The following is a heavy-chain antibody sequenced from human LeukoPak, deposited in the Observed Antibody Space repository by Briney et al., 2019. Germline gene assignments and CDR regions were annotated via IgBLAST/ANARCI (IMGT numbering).Heavy chain of an antibody. D-gene: IGHD3-16*02. J-gene: IGHJ4*02. CDR2: IRYDGSNK. Sequence: PGGSLRLSCAASGFTFSSYGMHWVRQAPGKGLEWVAFIRYDGSNKYYADSVKGRFTISRDNSKNTLYLQMNSLRAEDTAVYYCAKDNGDVWGSYRPGLFDYWGQGTLVTVSS. CDR3: AKDNGDVWGSYRPGLFDY. V-gene: IGHV3-30*02. CDR1: GFTFSSYG.